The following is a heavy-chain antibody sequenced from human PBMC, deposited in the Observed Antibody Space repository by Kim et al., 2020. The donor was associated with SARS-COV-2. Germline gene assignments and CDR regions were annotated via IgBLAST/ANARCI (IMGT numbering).Heavy chain of an antibody. J-gene: IGHJ6*02. CDR3: ATGTPLKDIVVVPAAMLYYYGMDV. Sequence: ASVKVSCKVSGYTLTELSMHWVRQAPGKGLEWMGCFDPEDGETIYAQKFQGRVTMTEDTSTDTAYMELSSLRSEDTAVYYCATGTPLKDIVVVPAAMLYYYGMDVWGQGTTVTVSS. CDR2: FDPEDGET. CDR1: GYTLTELS. D-gene: IGHD2-2*01. V-gene: IGHV1-24*01.